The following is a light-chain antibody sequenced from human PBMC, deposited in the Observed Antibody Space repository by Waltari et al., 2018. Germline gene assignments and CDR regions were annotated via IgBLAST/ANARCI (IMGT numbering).Light chain of an antibody. CDR1: EGVSRA. CDR2: GAS. Sequence: PSCRASEGVSRALAWYQQKPGQAPRLLIYGASNRATGIPDRFSGSGSGTDFSLTISSLEPEDFAVYYCQHYLRLPATFGQGTKVEIK. J-gene: IGKJ1*01. CDR3: QHYLRLPAT. V-gene: IGKV3D-11*03.